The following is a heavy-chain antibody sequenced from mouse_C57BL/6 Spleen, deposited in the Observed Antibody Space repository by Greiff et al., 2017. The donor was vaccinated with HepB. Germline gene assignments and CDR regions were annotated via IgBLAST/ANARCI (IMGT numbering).Heavy chain of an antibody. CDR2: IDPSDSET. D-gene: IGHD1-1*01. CDR1: GYTFTSYW. J-gene: IGHJ1*03. V-gene: IGHV1-52*01. Sequence: QVQLQQPGAELVRPGSSVKLSCKASGYTFTSYWMHWVKQRPIQGLEWIGNIDPSDSETHYNQKFKDKAKLTVDKSSSTSYMQLSSLTSEDSAVYYCARSPLYYAYWYFDVWGTGTTVTVSS. CDR3: ARSPLYYAYWYFDV.